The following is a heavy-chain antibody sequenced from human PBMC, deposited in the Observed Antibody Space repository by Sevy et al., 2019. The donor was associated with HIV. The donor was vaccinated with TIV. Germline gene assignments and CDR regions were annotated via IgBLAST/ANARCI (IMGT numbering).Heavy chain of an antibody. CDR2: ISSDGSGT. J-gene: IGHJ4*02. Sequence: GGSLRLSCAASGFTFSIYWMHWVRQVPGKGLVWVSRISSDGSGTSYADSVKGRFTISRDNSKNTLYLQMNSLRVEDTAVYYCVRECAGGYSWYFDHWGQGTLVTVSS. CDR3: VRECAGGYSWYFDH. V-gene: IGHV3-74*01. D-gene: IGHD5-18*01. CDR1: GFTFSIYW.